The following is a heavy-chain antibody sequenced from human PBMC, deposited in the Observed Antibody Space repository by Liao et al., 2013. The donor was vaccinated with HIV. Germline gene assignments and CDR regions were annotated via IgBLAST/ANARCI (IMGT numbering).Heavy chain of an antibody. Sequence: QVQLQQWGAGLLKPSETLSLTCAVYGGSFRNYYWSWIRQPPGKGLEWIGEINHSGSTKYNPSLKSRVTISVDTSKNQFSLKLSSVTAADTAVYYCARGGGYCGGDCLSGSYYYYYMDVWDKGTTVTVSS. J-gene: IGHJ6*03. CDR1: GGSFRNYY. V-gene: IGHV4-34*01. D-gene: IGHD2-21*01. CDR3: ARGGGYCGGDCLSGSYYYYYMDV. CDR2: INHSGST.